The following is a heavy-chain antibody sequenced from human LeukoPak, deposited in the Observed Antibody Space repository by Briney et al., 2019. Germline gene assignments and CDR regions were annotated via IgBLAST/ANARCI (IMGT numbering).Heavy chain of an antibody. CDR1: GDSISSGGHY. CDR3: ARSPGIWNEYGRLEY. V-gene: IGHV4-31*11. J-gene: IGHJ4*02. D-gene: IGHD1-1*01. CDR2: IFHTGTT. Sequence: PSETLSLTCAVSGDSISSGGHYWNWIRQRPGNGLEWIGYIFHTGTTCYNPSLKSRVTISVDTSKSHFYLKLSSVTAADTAVYYCARSPGIWNEYGRLEYWGQGALVTVST.